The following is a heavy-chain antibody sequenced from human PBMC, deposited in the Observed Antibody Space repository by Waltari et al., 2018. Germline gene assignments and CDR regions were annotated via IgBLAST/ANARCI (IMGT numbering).Heavy chain of an antibody. J-gene: IGHJ6*02. CDR1: GYTFTGYY. CDR2: INPNSGGT. V-gene: IGHV1-2*04. Sequence: QVQLVQSGAEVKKPGASVKVSCKASGYTFTGYYMHWVRQAPGQGLEWRGLINPNSGGTNYEQKFQGWVTMTRDTSISTAYMELSRLRPDDTAVYYCARDIAAAGTRPYYGMDVWGQGTTVTVSS. CDR3: ARDIAAAGTRPYYGMDV. D-gene: IGHD6-13*01.